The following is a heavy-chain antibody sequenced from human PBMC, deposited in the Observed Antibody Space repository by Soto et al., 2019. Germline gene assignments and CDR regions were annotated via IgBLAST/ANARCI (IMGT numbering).Heavy chain of an antibody. CDR1: GFTVSSHY. V-gene: IGHV3-66*01. CDR2: IQSGGST. J-gene: IGHJ6*03. Sequence: EVQLVESGGDLVQPGGSLRLSCAASGFTVSSHYMNWVRQAPGKGLEWVSLIQSGGSTFYADSVKGRFTISRDNSKNTSLLQMNGLRVDDTAMYYCSRDDVYCSGGCCYGVPMDVWVRGTTVTVSS. D-gene: IGHD2-15*01. CDR3: SRDDVYCSGGCCYGVPMDV.